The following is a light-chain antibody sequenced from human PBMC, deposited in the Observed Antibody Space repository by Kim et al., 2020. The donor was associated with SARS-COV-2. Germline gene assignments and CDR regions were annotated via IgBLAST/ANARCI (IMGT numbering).Light chain of an antibody. J-gene: IGKJ1*01. CDR1: QSVDGW. CDR2: QAS. CDR3: KQYETYWT. Sequence: DIQMTQSPSTLSAFVGDRVTITCRASQSVDGWLAWYQQKPGKAPTLLIYQASKLATGVPSRFSGSGSGTDFTLTVNNLQPHDSAVYYCKQYETYWTFGPGTRVEIK. V-gene: IGKV1-5*03.